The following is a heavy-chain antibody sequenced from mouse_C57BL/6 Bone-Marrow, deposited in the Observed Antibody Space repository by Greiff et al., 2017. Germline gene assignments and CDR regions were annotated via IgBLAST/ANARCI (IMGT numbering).Heavy chain of an antibody. J-gene: IGHJ3*01. V-gene: IGHV5-6*01. D-gene: IGHD1-1*01. CDR2: ISSGGSYT. Sequence: VQLKESGGDLVKPGGSLKLSCAASGFTFSSYGMSWVRQTPDKRLEWVATISSGGSYTYYPDSVKGRFTISRDNAKNTLYLQMSSLKSEDTAMYYCARHDYGTWFAYWGQGTLLTVSA. CDR1: GFTFSSYG. CDR3: ARHDYGTWFAY.